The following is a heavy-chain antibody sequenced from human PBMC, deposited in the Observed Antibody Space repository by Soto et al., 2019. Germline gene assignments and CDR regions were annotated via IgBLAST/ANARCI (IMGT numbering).Heavy chain of an antibody. Sequence: QVQLVQSGAEVKKPGASVKVSCKASGYSFTDYYLYWVRQAPGQGLEWMGWINPKSGDTNSAQIFQGRVTMTSDTSLNTVYMELRGLRSDDTAVYFCLRWGYSRLSGYDDAFNVWGLGTLVTVSS. V-gene: IGHV1-2*02. CDR1: GYSFTDYY. J-gene: IGHJ3*01. D-gene: IGHD3-9*01. CDR3: LRWGYSRLSGYDDAFNV. CDR2: INPKSGDT.